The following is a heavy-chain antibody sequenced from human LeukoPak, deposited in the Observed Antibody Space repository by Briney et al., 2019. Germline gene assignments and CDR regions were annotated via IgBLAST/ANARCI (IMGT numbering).Heavy chain of an antibody. V-gene: IGHV1-2*06. CDR3: ARDFERPDY. CDR2: INPNSGGT. CDR1: GYTFTDYY. J-gene: IGHJ4*02. Sequence: ASVTVSCTASGYTFTDYYIHWVRQAPGQGLEWMGRINPNSGGTNYAQKFQGRVTKTRDTSISTAYMELRRLRSDDTAVYYCARDFERPDYWGQGTLVTVSS.